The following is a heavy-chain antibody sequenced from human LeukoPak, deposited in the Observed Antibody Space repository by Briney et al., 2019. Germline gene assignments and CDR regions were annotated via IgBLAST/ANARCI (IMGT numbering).Heavy chain of an antibody. Sequence: PGGSLRLSCVASGFTFSSYAMGWVRQAPGKGLEWVSAISGSGGSTYYADSVKGRFTISRDNSKNTLYLQMNSLRAEDTAVYYCAKTGVYDFWSGYGLNYYYYYMDVWGKGTTVTVSS. CDR3: AKTGVYDFWSGYGLNYYYYYMDV. V-gene: IGHV3-23*01. J-gene: IGHJ6*03. CDR1: GFTFSSYA. CDR2: ISGSGGST. D-gene: IGHD3-3*01.